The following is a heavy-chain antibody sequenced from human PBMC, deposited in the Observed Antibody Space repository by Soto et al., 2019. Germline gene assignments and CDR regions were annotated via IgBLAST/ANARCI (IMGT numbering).Heavy chain of an antibody. CDR1: GGSISSYY. CDR2: IYYSGGT. CDR3: ARGRYSSSWDTYYYYGMDV. D-gene: IGHD6-13*01. J-gene: IGHJ6*02. Sequence: SETLSLTCTVSGGSISSYYWSWIRQPPGKGLEWIGYIYYSGGTNYNPSLKSRVTISLGTSNNQFSLKLSSVTAADTAVYYCARGRYSSSWDTYYYYGMDVWGQGTTVTVSS. V-gene: IGHV4-59*01.